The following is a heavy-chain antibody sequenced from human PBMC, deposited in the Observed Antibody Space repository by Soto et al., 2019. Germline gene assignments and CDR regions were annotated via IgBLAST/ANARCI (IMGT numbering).Heavy chain of an antibody. D-gene: IGHD6-13*01. V-gene: IGHV4-39*01. CDR2: ISHSGST. Sequence: PSETLSLTCTVSGGSISSSSYSWDWIRQPPGEGLEWIGTISHSGSTSYNPSLKSRVTVSVDTSKSQFSLRLSSVTAADTAVYYCARGRGRLGSYSSSWYFGYWGQGTLVTVSS. J-gene: IGHJ4*02. CDR3: ARGRGRLGSYSSSWYFGY. CDR1: GGSISSSSYS.